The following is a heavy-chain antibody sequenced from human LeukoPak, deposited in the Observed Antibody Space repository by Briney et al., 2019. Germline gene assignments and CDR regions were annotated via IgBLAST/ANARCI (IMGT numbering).Heavy chain of an antibody. CDR3: AKFTTTTVNSRFDY. V-gene: IGHV3-23*01. CDR1: GFTFSSYA. Sequence: GGSLRLSCAASGFTFSSYAMSWVRQAPGKGLEWVSSISSSSSYIYYADSVKGRFTISRDNSKNTLYLQMNSLRAEDTAVYYCAKFTTTTVNSRFDYWGQGTLVTVSS. J-gene: IGHJ4*02. D-gene: IGHD4-17*01. CDR2: ISSSSSYI.